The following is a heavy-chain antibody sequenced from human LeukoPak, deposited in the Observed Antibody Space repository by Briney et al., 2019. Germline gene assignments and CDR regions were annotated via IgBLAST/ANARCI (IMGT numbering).Heavy chain of an antibody. J-gene: IGHJ1*01. CDR3: ASPRGDDSGGYYTWYFHH. CDR2: IYHSGNT. D-gene: IGHD3-22*01. Sequence: PSGTLSLTCAVSGGSISSSNWWSWVRQPPGKGLEWIGEIYHSGNTNYNPSLKSRVTISVDKSKNQFSLKLSSVTAADTAVYFCASPRGDDSGGYYTWYFHHWGQGILVTVSS. CDR1: GGSISSSNW. V-gene: IGHV4-4*02.